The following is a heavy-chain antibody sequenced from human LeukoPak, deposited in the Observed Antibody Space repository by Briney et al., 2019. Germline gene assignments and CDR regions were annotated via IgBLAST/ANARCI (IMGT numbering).Heavy chain of an antibody. V-gene: IGHV3-23*01. J-gene: IGHJ5*01. CDR1: GFTFSSHS. CDR2: ISGSGDTT. D-gene: IGHD2-15*01. Sequence: GGSLRLSCAVSGFTFSSHSMTWVRAAPEEGLEWGLSISGSGDTTHYEDSVKGRFTVSRVNAENTLYLQMSSLRAEDTAIYHCAKCSPYCIRQWFDSWGQGTLVTVSS. CDR3: AKCSPYCIRQWFDS.